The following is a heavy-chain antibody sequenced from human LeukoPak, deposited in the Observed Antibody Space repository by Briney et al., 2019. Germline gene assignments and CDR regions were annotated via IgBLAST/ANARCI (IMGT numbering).Heavy chain of an antibody. V-gene: IGHV3-23*01. CDR3: AKDLALAGTGGGFDV. CDR2: ISGGGDKT. Sequence: QAGGSLRLSCAASGFTFTTYAVNWVRQAPGKGLEWVSGISGGGDKTYYADSVNGRFTISRDNSKNTVSLQMSSLRAEDTALYYCAKDLALAGTGGGFDVWGQGTRVAVSS. CDR1: GFTFTTYA. D-gene: IGHD6-19*01. J-gene: IGHJ3*01.